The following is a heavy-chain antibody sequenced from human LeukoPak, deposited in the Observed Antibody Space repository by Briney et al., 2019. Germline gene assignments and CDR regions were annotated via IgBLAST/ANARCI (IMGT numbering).Heavy chain of an antibody. CDR1: GYTFTGYY. V-gene: IGHV1-2*02. CDR3: ARAYYESSAYRHAVYFDY. CDR2: INPRTGGT. Sequence: ASVKVSCKASGYTFTGYYMHWVRQAPGQGLEWMGWINPRTGGTNYAQNFQGRVTMTRDTSISTAYMELSRLRSDDTAVYYCARAYYESSAYRHAVYFDYWGQGTLVTVSS. D-gene: IGHD3-22*01. J-gene: IGHJ4*02.